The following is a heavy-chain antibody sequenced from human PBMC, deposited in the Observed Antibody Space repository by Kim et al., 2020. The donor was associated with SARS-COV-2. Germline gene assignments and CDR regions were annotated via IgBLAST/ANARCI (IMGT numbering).Heavy chain of an antibody. CDR1: GFTFSSYE. V-gene: IGHV3-48*03. D-gene: IGHD3-10*01. CDR3: ARDHITMVRGAFDI. Sequence: GGSLRLSCAASGFTFSSYEMNWVRQAPGKGLEWVSYISSSGSTIYYADSVKGRFTISRDNAKNSLYLQMNSLRAEDTAVYYCARDHITMVRGAFDIWGQGTMVTVSS. J-gene: IGHJ3*02. CDR2: ISSSGSTI.